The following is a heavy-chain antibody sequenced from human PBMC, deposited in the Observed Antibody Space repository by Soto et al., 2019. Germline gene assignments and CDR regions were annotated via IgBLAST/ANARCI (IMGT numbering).Heavy chain of an antibody. D-gene: IGHD3-22*01. J-gene: IGHJ3*02. Sequence: ASVKVSCKASGYTFTSYAMHWVRQAPGQRLEWMGWINAGNGNTKYSQKFQGRVTITRDTSASTAYMELSSLRSEDTAVYYCARDPHAHYDSSGYYLRAFAIRGQGTMVTASS. V-gene: IGHV1-3*01. CDR1: GYTFTSYA. CDR2: INAGNGNT. CDR3: ARDPHAHYDSSGYYLRAFAI.